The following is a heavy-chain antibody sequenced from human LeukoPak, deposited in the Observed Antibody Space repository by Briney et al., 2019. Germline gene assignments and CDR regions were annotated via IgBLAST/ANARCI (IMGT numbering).Heavy chain of an antibody. J-gene: IGHJ4*02. D-gene: IGHD3-3*01. CDR2: IYHSGST. CDR1: GYSISSGYY. V-gene: IGHV4-38-2*02. CDR3: ARVPWSGYYNYFGY. Sequence: PSETLSLTCTVSGYSISSGYYWGWIRQPPGKGLEWIGSIYHSGSTYYNPSLKSRVTISVDTSKNQFSLKLSSVTAADTAVYYCARVPWSGYYNYFGYWGQGTLVTVSS.